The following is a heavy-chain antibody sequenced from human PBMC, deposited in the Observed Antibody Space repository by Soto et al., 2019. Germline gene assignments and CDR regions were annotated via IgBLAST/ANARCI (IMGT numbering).Heavy chain of an antibody. CDR2: INPSGGST. J-gene: IGHJ4*02. V-gene: IGHV1-46*01. D-gene: IGHD4-17*01. Sequence: QVQLVQSGAEVKKPGASVKVSCKASGYTFTSYYMHWVRQAPGQGLEWMGIINPSGGSTSYAQKFQGRVTMTRDTSTSTVYMELSSLRSEDTAVYYCARDEDYGGNSARNKFDYWGQGTLVTVSS. CDR3: ARDEDYGGNSARNKFDY. CDR1: GYTFTSYY.